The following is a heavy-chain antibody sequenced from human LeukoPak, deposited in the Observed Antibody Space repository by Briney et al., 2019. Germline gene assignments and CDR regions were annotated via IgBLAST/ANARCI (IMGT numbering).Heavy chain of an antibody. Sequence: PGGSLRLSCVASGYSFSNYWMSWVRQAPGKGLEWVANINQDGSEKYYVDSVKGRFTTSRDNAKNSLDLQMSGLRAEDTAVYYCAKERGNYFDYWGQGTLVTVSS. CDR1: GYSFSNYW. CDR2: INQDGSEK. J-gene: IGHJ4*02. D-gene: IGHD3-10*01. V-gene: IGHV3-7*05. CDR3: AKERGNYFDY.